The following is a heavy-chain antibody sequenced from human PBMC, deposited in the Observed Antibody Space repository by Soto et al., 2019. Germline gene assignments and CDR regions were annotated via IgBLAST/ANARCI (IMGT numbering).Heavy chain of an antibody. CDR2: ISAYNGNT. D-gene: IGHD6-13*01. V-gene: IGHV1-18*01. CDR1: GYTFTSYG. CDR3: ARSGVVGPLAAAGTGGPPDYYYYYGMDV. Sequence: ASVKVSCKASGYTFTSYGISWVRQAPGQGLEGMGWISAYNGNTNYAQKLQGRVTMTTDTSTSTAYMELRSLRSDDTAVYYCARSGVVGPLAAAGTGGPPDYYYYYGMDVWGQGTTVTVSS. J-gene: IGHJ6*02.